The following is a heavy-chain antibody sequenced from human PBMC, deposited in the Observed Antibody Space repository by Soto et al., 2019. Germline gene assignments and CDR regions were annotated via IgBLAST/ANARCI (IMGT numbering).Heavy chain of an antibody. CDR1: GYSFTSYW. V-gene: IGHV5-51*01. J-gene: IGHJ6*02. CDR3: ARHAVQDIVVVPAATTDYYYYYGMDV. CDR2: IYPGDSDT. Sequence: ESLKISCKGSGYSFTSYWIGWVRQMPGKGLEWMGIIYPGDSDTRYSPSFQGQATISADKSISTAYLQWSSLKASDTAMYYCARHAVQDIVVVPAATTDYYYYYGMDVWGQGTTVTVSS. D-gene: IGHD2-2*01.